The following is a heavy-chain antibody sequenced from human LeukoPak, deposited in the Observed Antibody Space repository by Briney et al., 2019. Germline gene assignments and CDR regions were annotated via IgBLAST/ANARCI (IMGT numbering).Heavy chain of an antibody. CDR1: GYSFTSYW. CDR3: GKEVERHFDLKY. V-gene: IGHV3-23*01. D-gene: IGHD2/OR15-2a*01. Sequence: GASLKISCKGSGYSFTSYWISWVRQAPGKGLEWVSAFSGGGDSYYADSVRGRFTISRDNSKKILYLQMNSLRAEDTAVYYCGKEVERHFDLKYWGQGTLVTVSS. J-gene: IGHJ4*02. CDR2: FSGGGDS.